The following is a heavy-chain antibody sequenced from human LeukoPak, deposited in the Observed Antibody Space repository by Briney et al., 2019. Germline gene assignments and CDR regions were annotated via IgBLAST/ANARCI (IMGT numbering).Heavy chain of an antibody. Sequence: PGGSLRLXCAASGFTFSSYWMHRVRQALGKGLVWVSRINSDGSSTNYADSVKGRFTISRDNAKNTLYLQMNSLRAEDTAVYYCTRELGYSSGWRKNWFDPWGQGTLVTVSS. CDR1: GFTFSSYW. CDR3: TRELGYSSGWRKNWFDP. J-gene: IGHJ5*02. CDR2: INSDGSST. V-gene: IGHV3-74*01. D-gene: IGHD6-19*01.